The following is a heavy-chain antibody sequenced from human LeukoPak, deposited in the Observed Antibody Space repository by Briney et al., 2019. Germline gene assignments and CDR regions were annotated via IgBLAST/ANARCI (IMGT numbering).Heavy chain of an antibody. CDR2: IYSGGST. J-gene: IGHJ4*02. D-gene: IGHD3-22*01. CDR3: ARDKGDYDTSGSLFVF. Sequence: GGSLRLSCAASGFTVSSNYMSWVRQAPGKGLEWVSVIYSGGSTYYADSVKGRFTISRDNAKNSLYLQMNSLRAGDTAVYYCARDKGDYDTSGSLFVFGGQGTLVTVSS. CDR1: GFTVSSNY. V-gene: IGHV3-53*01.